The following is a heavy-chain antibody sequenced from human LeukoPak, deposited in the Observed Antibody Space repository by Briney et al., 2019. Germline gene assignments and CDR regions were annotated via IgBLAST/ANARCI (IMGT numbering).Heavy chain of an antibody. V-gene: IGHV4-39*07. Sequence: SETLSLTCTVSGGSFTDYYWGWIRQPPGKGLEWIGSIYYRGNTFYNPSLRNRVSISIDTSKGRFSLNLNSVTAADTAVYFCARGWAGYYYYYYGMDVWGQGTTVTVSS. D-gene: IGHD3-10*01. CDR1: GGSFTDYY. CDR3: ARGWAGYYYYYYGMDV. CDR2: IYYRGNT. J-gene: IGHJ6*02.